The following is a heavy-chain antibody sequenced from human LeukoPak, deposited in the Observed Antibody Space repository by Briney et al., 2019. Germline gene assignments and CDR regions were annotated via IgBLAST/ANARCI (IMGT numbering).Heavy chain of an antibody. CDR2: FHDGGST. CDR1: GGSFSGYY. J-gene: IGHJ3*02. V-gene: IGHV4-59*01. CDR3: AKFYFDSSGYYDVFDI. D-gene: IGHD3-22*01. Sequence: PSETLSLTCAVYGGSFSGYYWSWIRQPPGEGLEWIGFFHDGGSTVYNPSFKSRVTISVDTSKNQVYLKLTSVTAADTAVYFCAKFYFDSSGYYDVFDIWGQGTMVTVSS.